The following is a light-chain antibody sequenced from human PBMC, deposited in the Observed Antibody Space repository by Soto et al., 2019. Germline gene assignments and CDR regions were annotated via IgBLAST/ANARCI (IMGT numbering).Light chain of an antibody. V-gene: IGLV2-14*03. CDR3: TSHTTTSPPVL. Sequence: QSALTQPASVSGSPGQSITISCTGTSSDVGAFNFVSWYQQHPGKAPKLIIYDVRHRPSGFSDRFSGSKSGNTASLTIYGLPAEDEADYYCTSHTTTSPPVLFGGGTKVTVL. CDR1: SSDVGAFNF. CDR2: DVR. J-gene: IGLJ2*01.